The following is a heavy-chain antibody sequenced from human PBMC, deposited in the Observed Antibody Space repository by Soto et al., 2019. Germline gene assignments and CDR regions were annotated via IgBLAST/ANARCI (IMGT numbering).Heavy chain of an antibody. Sequence: QVQLVESGGGVVQPGRSLRLSCAASGFTFSSYGMHWVRQAPGKGLEWVAVISYDGSNKYYAESVKGRFTISRDNSKNTLYLQMNSLRAEDTAVYYCANRVVVAANNWFDPWGQGTLVTVSS. J-gene: IGHJ5*02. CDR1: GFTFSSYG. D-gene: IGHD2-15*01. V-gene: IGHV3-30*18. CDR2: ISYDGSNK. CDR3: ANRVVVAANNWFDP.